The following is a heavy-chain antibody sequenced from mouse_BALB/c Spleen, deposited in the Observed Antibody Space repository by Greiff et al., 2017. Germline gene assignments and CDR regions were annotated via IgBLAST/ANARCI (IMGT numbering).Heavy chain of an antibody. D-gene: IGHD1-1*01. CDR1: GFTFSSYA. CDR2: ISSGGST. Sequence: EVQLVESGGGLVKPGGSLKLSCAASGFTFSSYAMSWVRQTPEKRLEWVASISSGGSTYYPDSVKGRFTISRDNARNILYLHMSSLRSEDTAMYYCARGGGLLRGYAMDYWGQGTSVTVSS. V-gene: IGHV5-6-5*01. CDR3: ARGGGLLRGYAMDY. J-gene: IGHJ4*01.